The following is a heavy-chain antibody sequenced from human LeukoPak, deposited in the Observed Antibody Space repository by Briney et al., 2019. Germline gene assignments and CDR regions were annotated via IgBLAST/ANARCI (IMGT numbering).Heavy chain of an antibody. J-gene: IGHJ4*02. V-gene: IGHV3-23*01. CDR3: AKDTCSSTSCYLLDY. Sequence: QPGGSLRLSCAASGFTFSSYAMSWVRQAPGKGLEWVSAISGSGGSTYYADSVKGRFTISRDNSKNALYLQMNSLRAEDTAVYYCAKDTCSSTSCYLLDYWGQGTLVTVSS. CDR1: GFTFSSYA. CDR2: ISGSGGST. D-gene: IGHD2-2*01.